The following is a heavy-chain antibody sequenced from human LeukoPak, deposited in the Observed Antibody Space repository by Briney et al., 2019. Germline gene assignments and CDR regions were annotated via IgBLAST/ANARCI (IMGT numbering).Heavy chain of an antibody. CDR2: IWYDGSNK. J-gene: IGHJ4*02. CDR3: ARDPHGSYYDY. V-gene: IGHV3-33*08. D-gene: IGHD1-26*01. CDR1: GFTFSSYG. Sequence: GGALRLSCVASGFTFSSYGMHWVRQAPGKGLEWVAVIWYDGSNKYYADSVKGRFTISRDNSKNTLYLQMNSLRAEDTAVYYCARDPHGSYYDYWGQGTLVTVSS.